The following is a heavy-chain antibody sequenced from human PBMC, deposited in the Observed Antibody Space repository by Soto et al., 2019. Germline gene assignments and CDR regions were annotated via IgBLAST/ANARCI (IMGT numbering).Heavy chain of an antibody. CDR2: ISAYNGNT. CDR1: GDTFTGYG. CDR3: ARVNSNYYYYGMDV. V-gene: IGHV1-18*01. D-gene: IGHD4-4*01. Sequence: ASVKVSCKAPGDTFTGYGINWVRQAPGQGLEWMGWISAYNGNTNYAQQLKGRVTMTTDTSTSTAYMELRCLRPDDTAVYYCARVNSNYYYYGMDVWGQGTTVTVSS. J-gene: IGHJ6*02.